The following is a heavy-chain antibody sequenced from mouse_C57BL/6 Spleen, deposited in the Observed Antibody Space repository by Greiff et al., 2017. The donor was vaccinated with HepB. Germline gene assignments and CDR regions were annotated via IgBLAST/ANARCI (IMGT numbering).Heavy chain of an antibody. J-gene: IGHJ1*03. V-gene: IGHV1-85*01. CDR3: ARRHYGSSWYFDV. CDR1: GYTFTSYD. D-gene: IGHD1-1*01. CDR2: IYHRDGST. Sequence: QVQLQQSGPELVKPGASVKLSCKASGYTFTSYDINWVKQRPGQGLEWIGWIYHRDGSTKYNEKFKGKATLTVDTSSSTAYMELHSLTSEDSAVYFCARRHYGSSWYFDVWGTGTTVTVSS.